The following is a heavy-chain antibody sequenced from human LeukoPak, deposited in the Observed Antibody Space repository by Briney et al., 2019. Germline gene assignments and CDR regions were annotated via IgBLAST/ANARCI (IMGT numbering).Heavy chain of an antibody. CDR3: ARHYFDVWYFDL. CDR2: IYHSGST. J-gene: IGHJ2*01. Sequence: SETLSLTCAVSGYSISSGYYWGWIRQPPGKGLEWIGSIYHSGSTYYNPSLKSRVTISVDTSKSQFSLKLSSVTAADTAVYYCARHYFDVWYFDLWGRGTLVTVSS. D-gene: IGHD2/OR15-2a*01. CDR1: GYSISSGYY. V-gene: IGHV4-38-2*01.